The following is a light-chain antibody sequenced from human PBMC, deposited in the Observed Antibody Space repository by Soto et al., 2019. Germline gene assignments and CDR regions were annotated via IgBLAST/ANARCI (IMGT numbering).Light chain of an antibody. CDR3: QPYGRSPLT. Sequence: EIVLTQSPGTLSLSPGERATLSCRASQSVSSNYLAWYQQKPGQAPRLLIYGASSRAAGIPDRFSGSGSGTDFTLTISRLGPEDFAVYYCQPYGRSPLTFGPGTKVEIK. J-gene: IGKJ1*01. CDR1: QSVSSNY. V-gene: IGKV3-20*01. CDR2: GAS.